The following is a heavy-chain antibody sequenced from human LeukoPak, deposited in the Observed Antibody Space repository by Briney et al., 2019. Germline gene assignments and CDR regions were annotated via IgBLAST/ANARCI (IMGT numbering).Heavy chain of an antibody. CDR1: GGTFSSYA. V-gene: IGHV1-69*06. Sequence: ASVKVSCKASGGTFSSYAISWVRQAPGQGLEWMGGIIPIFGTTNYAQKFQDRVTITADKSTSTAYMELSSLRSEDTAVYYCARDFGARGWFDYWGQGTLVTVSS. D-gene: IGHD6-19*01. CDR2: IIPIFGTT. J-gene: IGHJ4*02. CDR3: ARDFGARGWFDY.